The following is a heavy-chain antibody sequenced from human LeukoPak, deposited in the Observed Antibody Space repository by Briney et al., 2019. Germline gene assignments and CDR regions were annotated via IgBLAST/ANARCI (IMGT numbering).Heavy chain of an antibody. V-gene: IGHV1-2*02. D-gene: IGHD3-10*01. J-gene: IGHJ4*02. Sequence: ASVKASCEASGYTFTGYYMHWVRQAPGQGLEWMGWINPNSGGTNYAQKFQGRVTMTRDTSISTAYMELSRLRSDDTAVYYCARDTLFMVRGVINDYWGQGTLVTVSS. CDR2: INPNSGGT. CDR3: ARDTLFMVRGVINDY. CDR1: GYTFTGYY.